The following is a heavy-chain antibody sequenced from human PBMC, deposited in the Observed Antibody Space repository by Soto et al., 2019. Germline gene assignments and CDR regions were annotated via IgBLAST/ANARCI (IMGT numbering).Heavy chain of an antibody. Sequence: SQTLSLTCXISGDSVSSNSAAWNWIRQSPSIGLEWLGRTYYRSKWYNDYAVSVKSRITIHPDTSKNQFSLQLNSVTPEDTAVYYCARGYYYYYYGMDVWGQGTTVNVSS. CDR2: TYYRSKWYN. CDR1: GDSVSSNSAA. J-gene: IGHJ6*02. V-gene: IGHV6-1*01. CDR3: ARGYYYYYYGMDV.